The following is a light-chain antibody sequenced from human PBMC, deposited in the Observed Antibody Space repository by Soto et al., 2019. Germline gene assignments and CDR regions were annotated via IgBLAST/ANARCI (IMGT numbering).Light chain of an antibody. CDR3: QQRSNLMYT. Sequence: EIVLTQSPATLSLSPGERATLSCRASQSVGSYLAWYQQKPGQAPRLLIYDASARATGIPARFSGSGSGTDFTLTISRLEPEAFAVYYCQQRSNLMYTFGQGTKLEIK. V-gene: IGKV3-11*01. J-gene: IGKJ2*01. CDR2: DAS. CDR1: QSVGSY.